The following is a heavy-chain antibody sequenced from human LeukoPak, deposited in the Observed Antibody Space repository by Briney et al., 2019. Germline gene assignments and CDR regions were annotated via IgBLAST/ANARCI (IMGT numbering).Heavy chain of an antibody. CDR3: AREASGYNYDGVSY. D-gene: IGHD5-18*01. J-gene: IGHJ4*02. Sequence: GGSLRLSCAASGYTFSNYWMHWVRQAPGKGLVWVSRINGDGSSTRYADSVKGRFTISRDNAKNTLYLQMNSLRAEDTAVYYCAREASGYNYDGVSYWGQGTLVTASS. CDR1: GYTFSNYW. V-gene: IGHV3-74*01. CDR2: INGDGSST.